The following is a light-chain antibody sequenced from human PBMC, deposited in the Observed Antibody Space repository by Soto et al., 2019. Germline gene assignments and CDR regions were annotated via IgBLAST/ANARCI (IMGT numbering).Light chain of an antibody. CDR3: AAWDDSLNGVV. Sequence: QSVPTQPPSASGTPGQRVTISCSGSSSNIGSNTVNWYQQLPGTAPKLLIYSNNQRPSGVPDRFFGSKSGTSASLAISGLQSEDEADYYCAAWDDSLNGVVFGGGTKLTVL. CDR2: SNN. CDR1: SSNIGSNT. J-gene: IGLJ2*01. V-gene: IGLV1-44*01.